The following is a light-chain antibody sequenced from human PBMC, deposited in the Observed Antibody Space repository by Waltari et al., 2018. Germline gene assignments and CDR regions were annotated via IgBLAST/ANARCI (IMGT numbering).Light chain of an antibody. CDR1: RSNIGSNY. V-gene: IGLV1-47*01. J-gene: IGLJ3*02. CDR2: RNN. CDR3: AAWDDSLSGRV. Sequence: GQRVTISCSGTRSNIGSNYLYWYQQLPGTAPKLLIYRNNQRPSGVPDRFSGSKSGTSASLAISGPRSEDEADYYCAAWDDSLSGRVFGGGTKVTVL.